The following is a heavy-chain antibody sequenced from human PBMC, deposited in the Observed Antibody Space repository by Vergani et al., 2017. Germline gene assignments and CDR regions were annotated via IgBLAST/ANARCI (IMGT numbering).Heavy chain of an antibody. J-gene: IGHJ3*02. CDR2: IYYSGST. CDR3: ARPLGTGAFDI. Sequence: QVQLQESGPGLVKPSETLSLTCTVSGGSISSYYWSWIRQPPGKGLEWFGYIYYSGSTNYNPSLKSRVTISVDTSKNQFSLKLSSVTAADTAVYYCARPLGTGAFDIWGQGTMVTVSS. CDR1: GGSISSYY. D-gene: IGHD3-10*01. V-gene: IGHV4-59*01.